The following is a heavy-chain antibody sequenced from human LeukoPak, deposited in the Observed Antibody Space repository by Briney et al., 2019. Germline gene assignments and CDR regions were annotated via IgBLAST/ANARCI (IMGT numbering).Heavy chain of an antibody. CDR3: ARVLAYCGGDCYSDGDNWFDP. D-gene: IGHD2-21*02. Sequence: ASVKVSCKASGYTFTGYYMHWVRQAPGQGLEWMGRINPNSGGTNYAQKFQGRVTMTRDTSISTAYMELSRLRSDDTAVYYCARVLAYCGGDCYSDGDNWFDPWGQGTLVTVSP. CDR2: INPNSGGT. CDR1: GYTFTGYY. J-gene: IGHJ5*02. V-gene: IGHV1-2*06.